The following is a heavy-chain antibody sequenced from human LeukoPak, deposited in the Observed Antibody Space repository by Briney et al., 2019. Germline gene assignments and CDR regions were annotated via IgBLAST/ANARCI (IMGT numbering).Heavy chain of an antibody. CDR1: GGSISSYY. CDR2: IYYSGST. Sequence: PSETLSLTCTVSGGSISSYYWSWIRQPPGQGLEWIGYIYYSGSTNYNPSLKSRVTISVDTSKNQFSLKLSSVTAADTAVYYCARVKGDCSSTSCFTIRTNWFDPWGQGTLVTVSS. CDR3: ARVKGDCSSTSCFTIRTNWFDP. D-gene: IGHD2-2*02. J-gene: IGHJ5*02. V-gene: IGHV4-59*01.